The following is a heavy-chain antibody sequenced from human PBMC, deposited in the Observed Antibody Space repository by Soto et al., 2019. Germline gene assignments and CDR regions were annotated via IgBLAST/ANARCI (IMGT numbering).Heavy chain of an antibody. J-gene: IGHJ4*02. CDR1: GGSISSYY. Sequence: SETLSLTCTVSGGSISSYYCSWIRQTAGKGLEWIGRIHTSGSPNYNPSLKSRVTMSADTSKNQFSLKLTSVTAADTAVYYCATGGTYFDYWGQGTLVTVSS. CDR3: ATGGTYFDY. CDR2: IHTSGSP. V-gene: IGHV4-4*07.